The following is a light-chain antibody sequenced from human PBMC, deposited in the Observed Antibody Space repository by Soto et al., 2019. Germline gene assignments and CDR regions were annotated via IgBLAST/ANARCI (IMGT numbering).Light chain of an antibody. J-gene: IGLJ2*01. Sequence: QSALTQPASVSGSPGQSITISCTGTSSDIGDYDYVSWYQQHPGRAPKLMIYDVSNRPSGVSNRFSASKSGNTASLTISGLQAEDEADYYCSSYTSSSTRVIFGGGTKVTVL. CDR3: SSYTSSSTRVI. CDR2: DVS. CDR1: SSDIGDYDY. V-gene: IGLV2-14*01.